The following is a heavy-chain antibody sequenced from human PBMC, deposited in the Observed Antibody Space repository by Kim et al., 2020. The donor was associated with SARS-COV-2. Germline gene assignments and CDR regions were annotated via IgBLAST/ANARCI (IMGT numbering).Heavy chain of an antibody. CDR1: GGFISTYY. D-gene: IGHD3-10*01. Sequence: SETLSLTCTVSGGFISTYYWTWIRQPPGKGLEWIGDIYYTGSTNYNPSLKSRVIISIDTSKNQFSLNLSSVTAADTAVYYCARSYYGSGSYYSFNYWGQG. CDR3: ARSYYGSGSYYSFNY. V-gene: IGHV4-59*08. CDR2: IYYTGST. J-gene: IGHJ4*02.